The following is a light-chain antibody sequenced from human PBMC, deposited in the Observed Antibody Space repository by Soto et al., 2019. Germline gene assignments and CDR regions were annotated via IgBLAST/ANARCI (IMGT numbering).Light chain of an antibody. CDR2: GAS. V-gene: IGKV3-20*01. J-gene: IGKJ1*01. CDR1: QSVSSTS. CDR3: QQYDGSPPWT. Sequence: EIGMTQSPGTLSFSPEERATLSCRASQSVSSTSLAWYQQKPGQAPRLLIYGASNRATGIPDRFSGSGSGTDFTLTISRLEPEDFAVYYCQQYDGSPPWTFGLGTKVEFK.